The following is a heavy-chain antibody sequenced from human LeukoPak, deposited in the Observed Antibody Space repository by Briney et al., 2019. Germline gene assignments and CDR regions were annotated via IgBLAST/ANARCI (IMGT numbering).Heavy chain of an antibody. CDR1: GFTFSSYA. Sequence: PGGSLRLSCAASGFTFSSYAMSWVRQAPGKGLEWVSYISSSSSTIYYADSVKGRFTISRDNAKNSLYLQMNSLRAEDTAVYYCARDGNYYDSSGYYQRDFDYWGQGTLVTVSS. D-gene: IGHD3-22*01. J-gene: IGHJ4*02. CDR2: ISSSSSTI. CDR3: ARDGNYYDSSGYYQRDFDY. V-gene: IGHV3-48*01.